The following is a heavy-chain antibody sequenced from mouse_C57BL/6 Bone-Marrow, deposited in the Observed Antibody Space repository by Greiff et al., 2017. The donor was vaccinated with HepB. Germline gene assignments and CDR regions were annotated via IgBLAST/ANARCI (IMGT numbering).Heavy chain of an antibody. J-gene: IGHJ2*01. CDR1: GFNIKDYY. Sequence: EVQLQQSGAELVKPGASVKLSCTASGFNIKDYYMHWVKQRTEQGLEWIGRIDPEDGDTKYAPKFQGKATITADTSSNTAYLQLSSLTSEDTAVYYCARNELRYFDYWGQGTTLTVSS. CDR2: IDPEDGDT. D-gene: IGHD1-1*01. V-gene: IGHV14-2*01. CDR3: ARNELRYFDY.